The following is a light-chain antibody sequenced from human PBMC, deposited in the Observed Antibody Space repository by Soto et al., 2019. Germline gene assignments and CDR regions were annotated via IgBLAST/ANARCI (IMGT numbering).Light chain of an antibody. V-gene: IGKV3-15*01. CDR2: DTS. CDR3: KPCNSWPLT. J-gene: IGKJ4*01. CDR1: QGIGDT. Sequence: EVVMTQSPATLSVSPGEGVTLSCTASQGIGDTLAWYQHKPGQAPRLLIYDTSSSATGVPARFRGSRSEPEFSLTIKGLQSEDFAINCCKPCNSWPLTFDGGT.